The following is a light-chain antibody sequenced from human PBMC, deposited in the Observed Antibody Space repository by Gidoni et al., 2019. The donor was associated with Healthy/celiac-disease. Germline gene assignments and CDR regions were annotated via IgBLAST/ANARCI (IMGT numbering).Light chain of an antibody. V-gene: IGKV2-28*01. CDR1: QSRLHSNGSNY. CDR2: LGA. J-gene: IGKJ4*01. Sequence: DIVMTQSPLSLPVTPGEPASISCRSSQSRLHSNGSNYWDWDLQKPGQSPQLLIYLGANRASGVPDRFSGSGSGTDLTLKISRVEAEDVGVYYCMQALQTPLTFSGGTKVEIK. CDR3: MQALQTPLT.